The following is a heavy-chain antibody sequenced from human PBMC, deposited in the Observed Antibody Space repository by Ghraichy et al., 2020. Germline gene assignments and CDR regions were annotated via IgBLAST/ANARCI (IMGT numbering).Heavy chain of an antibody. CDR1: GFTFSYAA. CDR2: ISSNGANT. Sequence: GGSLRLSCVGSGFTFSYAAMTWVRQAPGKGLEWVSLISSNGANTYYADSVKGRFTISRDNSQNTLYLQMNSLRAEDTAEYYGAKDMQLTSWGQGTLVTVSS. J-gene: IGHJ5*02. D-gene: IGHD4/OR15-4a*01. CDR3: AKDMQLTS. V-gene: IGHV3-23*01.